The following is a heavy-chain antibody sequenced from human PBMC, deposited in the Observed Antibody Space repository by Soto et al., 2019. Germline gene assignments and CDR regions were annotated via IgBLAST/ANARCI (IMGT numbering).Heavy chain of an antibody. D-gene: IGHD5-12*01. Sequence: SQTLALTCAISGDIVSINTPSWNWIRQSPSRGLEWLGRTYFRSKWYNDYAVSVQSRIIINPDTSNNQFSLQLNSVTPEDTAVYFCAKGDNLGPKIGYAFDPWGQGIMVTVSS. J-gene: IGHJ5*02. CDR3: AKGDNLGPKIGYAFDP. V-gene: IGHV6-1*01. CDR2: TYFRSKWYN. CDR1: GDIVSINTPS.